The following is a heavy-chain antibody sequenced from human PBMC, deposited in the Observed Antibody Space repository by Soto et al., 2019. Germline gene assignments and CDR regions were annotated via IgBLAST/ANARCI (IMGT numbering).Heavy chain of an antibody. D-gene: IGHD3-3*01. J-gene: IGHJ5*02. CDR1: GFTVSRNY. Sequence: EVQLVESGGGLVQPGGSLSLSCAAYGFTVSRNYMSWVRQATGKGLERVSVIYSGGITYNADSVSGRFTISRDNSKNTLYLQMNSLRAEDTAVYYCASDPFWSGYIDPWGQGTLVTVSS. V-gene: IGHV3-66*01. CDR3: ASDPFWSGYIDP. CDR2: IYSGGIT.